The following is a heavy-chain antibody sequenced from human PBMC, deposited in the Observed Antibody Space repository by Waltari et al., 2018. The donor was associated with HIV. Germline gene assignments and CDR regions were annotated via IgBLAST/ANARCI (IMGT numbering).Heavy chain of an antibody. CDR2: ITPFNGNT. CDR3: ATCGGDCPEGWFDP. V-gene: IGHV1-45*02. CDR1: GYTFTYRY. D-gene: IGHD2-21*02. J-gene: IGHJ5*02. Sequence: QMQLVQSGAEVKKTGSSVKVSCKASGYTFTYRYLHWVRQAPGQALEWMGWITPFNGNTNYAQKFQDRVTITRDRSMSTAYMELSSLRSEDTAMYYCATCGGDCPEGWFDPLGQGTLVTVSS.